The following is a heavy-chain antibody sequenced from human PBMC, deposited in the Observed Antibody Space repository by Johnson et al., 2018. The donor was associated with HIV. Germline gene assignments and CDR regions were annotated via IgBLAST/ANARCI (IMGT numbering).Heavy chain of an antibody. CDR3: ARTRSGSFPHSDPFDT. V-gene: IGHV3-13*01. CDR2: IGTISDT. CDR1: GFTFSSYW. J-gene: IGHJ3*02. Sequence: VQLVESGGGLVQPGGSLRLSCAASGFTFSSYWMSWVRQVTGKGLEWVSAIGTISDTFYPDSVKGRFTISRDNAKNSLYLQMNSLTAGDTAVYYCARTRSGSFPHSDPFDTWGQGTMVTVSS. D-gene: IGHD1-26*01.